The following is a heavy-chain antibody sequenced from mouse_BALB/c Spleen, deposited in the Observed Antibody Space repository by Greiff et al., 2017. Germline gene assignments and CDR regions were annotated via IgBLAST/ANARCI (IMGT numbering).Heavy chain of an antibody. CDR2: ISYSGST. CDR3: ARSSGGSWFAY. V-gene: IGHV3-2*02. Sequence: EVKLVESGPGLVKPSQSLSLTCTVTGYSITSDYAWNWIRQFPGNKLEWMGYISYSGSTSYNPSLKSRISITRDTSKNQFFLQLNSVTTEDTATYYCARSSGGSWFAYWGQGTLVTVSA. J-gene: IGHJ3*01. CDR1: GYSITSDYA.